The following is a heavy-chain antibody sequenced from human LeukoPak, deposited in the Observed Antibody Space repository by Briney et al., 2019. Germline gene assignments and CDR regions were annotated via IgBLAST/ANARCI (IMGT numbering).Heavy chain of an antibody. CDR1: GGSISSSSYY. Sequence: SETLSLTCTVSGGSISSSSYYWGWIRQAPGKGLEWIGSLYYSGSTYHNPSLKSRVIISVDTSKNQFSLKLSSVTAADTAVYYCAIFDYVWGSYRNDYWGQGTLVTVSS. CDR3: AIFDYVWGSYRNDY. J-gene: IGHJ4*02. CDR2: LYYSGST. D-gene: IGHD3-16*02. V-gene: IGHV4-39*01.